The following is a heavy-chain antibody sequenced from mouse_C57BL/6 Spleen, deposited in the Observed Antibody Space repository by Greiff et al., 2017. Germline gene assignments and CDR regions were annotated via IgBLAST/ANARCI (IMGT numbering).Heavy chain of an antibody. CDR3: TRANYYGSLRDIDV. J-gene: IGHJ1*03. D-gene: IGHD1-1*01. Sequence: QVQLQQSGAELVRPGASVTLSCKASGYTFTDYEMHWVKQTPVHGLEWIGAIDPETGGTAYNQKFKGKAILTADKSSSTAYMELRSLTSEDSAVYYYTRANYYGSLRDIDVWGTGTAVTVSS. CDR1: GYTFTDYE. CDR2: IDPETGGT. V-gene: IGHV1-15*01.